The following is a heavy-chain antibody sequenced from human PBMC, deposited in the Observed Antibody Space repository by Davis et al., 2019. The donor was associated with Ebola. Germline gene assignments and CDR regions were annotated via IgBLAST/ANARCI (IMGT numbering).Heavy chain of an antibody. CDR2: ISYDGSNK. J-gene: IGHJ6*02. Sequence: PGGSLRLSCAASGFTFSSYGMHWVRQAPGKGLEWVAVISYDGSNKYYADSVKGRFTISRDNSKNTLYLQMNSLRAEDTAVYYCAKGQAYGGNSGIVSYYYYGMDVWGQGTTVTVSS. D-gene: IGHD4-23*01. CDR1: GFTFSSYG. V-gene: IGHV3-30*18. CDR3: AKGQAYGGNSGIVSYYYYGMDV.